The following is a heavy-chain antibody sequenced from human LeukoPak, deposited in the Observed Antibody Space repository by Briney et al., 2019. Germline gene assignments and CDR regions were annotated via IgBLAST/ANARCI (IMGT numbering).Heavy chain of an antibody. CDR1: GFTFSSYI. Sequence: GGSLRLSCAASGFTFSSYIMNWLRQAPGKGREGVSSMISSSSYIYYPDSVEGRLTISRDHAKNSLYLQVNILSADDRCVYYCAKHLRSPSFIFYSMPVWGKGTSVIVS. CDR2: MISSSSYI. V-gene: IGHV3-21*04. CDR3: AKHLRSPSFIFYSMPV. J-gene: IGHJ6*03. D-gene: IGHD2-21*01.